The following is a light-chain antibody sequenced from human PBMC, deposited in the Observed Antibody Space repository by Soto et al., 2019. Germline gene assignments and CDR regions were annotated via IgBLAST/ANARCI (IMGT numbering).Light chain of an antibody. J-gene: IGLJ1*01. V-gene: IGLV2-14*01. Sequence: QSALTQPASVSGSPGQSITISCTGTSSDVGGYNYVSWYQQHPGKAPKLMIYEVSNRPSGVSNRFSGSKSCNTASLTISGRQAEDEDDYYCSSYTSSSTYVFGTGTKLTVL. CDR1: SSDVGGYNY. CDR2: EVS. CDR3: SSYTSSSTYV.